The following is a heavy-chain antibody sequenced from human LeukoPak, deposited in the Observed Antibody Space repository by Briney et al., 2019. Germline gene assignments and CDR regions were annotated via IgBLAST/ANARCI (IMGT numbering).Heavy chain of an antibody. CDR2: ITSDGYNK. CDR1: GFIFSNYG. Sequence: GGSLRLSCAASGFIFSNYGMHWVRQAPGKGLEWLAFITSDGYNKYYTDPVKGRFTISRDNSDNTLYLQMNSLRPEDTAVYYCARDLYYYDSSGYYYPGGSDYWGQGTLVTVSS. J-gene: IGHJ4*02. D-gene: IGHD3-22*01. CDR3: ARDLYYYDSSGYYYPGGSDY. V-gene: IGHV3-30*19.